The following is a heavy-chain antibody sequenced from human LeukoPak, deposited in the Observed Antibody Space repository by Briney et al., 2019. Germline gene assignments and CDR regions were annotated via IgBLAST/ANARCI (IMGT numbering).Heavy chain of an antibody. Sequence: PGGSLRLSCAASGFTFSSYAMSWVRQAPGKGLEWVSAISGSGSSTYYADSVKGRFTISRDNSKNTLYLQMNSLRAEDTAVYYCAKAPQINYYYYGMDVWGQGTTVTVSS. CDR2: ISGSGSST. CDR1: GFTFSSYA. CDR3: AKAPQINYYYYGMDV. J-gene: IGHJ6*02. V-gene: IGHV3-23*01.